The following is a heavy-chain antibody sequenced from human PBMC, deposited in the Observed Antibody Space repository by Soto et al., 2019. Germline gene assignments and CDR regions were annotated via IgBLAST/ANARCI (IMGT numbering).Heavy chain of an antibody. J-gene: IGHJ4*02. V-gene: IGHV3-7*01. CDR1: GLPKYW. Sequence: DVQLVESGGGLVQPGGSLRLSCEDSGLPKYWMTWVRQAPGKGLEWVANIKQDGSETEYVDAVKGRFTISRDNAKKSLYLQMNSLTVEDTAVYYCARGGGWLIEDWGQGILVTVSS. CDR2: IKQDGSET. CDR3: ARGGGWLIED. D-gene: IGHD3-16*01.